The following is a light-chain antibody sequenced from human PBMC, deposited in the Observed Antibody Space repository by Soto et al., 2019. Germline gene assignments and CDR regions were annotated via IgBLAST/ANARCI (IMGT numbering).Light chain of an antibody. CDR3: QSYDSSLSGSAV. Sequence: QLVLTQPPSVSGAPGQRVTISCTGSSSNIVAGYDVHWYQQLPGTAPKLLIYGNSNRPSGVPDRFSGSKSGTSASLAITGLQAEDEADYYCQSYDSSLSGSAVFGGGTQLTVL. V-gene: IGLV1-40*01. CDR1: SSNIVAGYD. CDR2: GNS. J-gene: IGLJ7*01.